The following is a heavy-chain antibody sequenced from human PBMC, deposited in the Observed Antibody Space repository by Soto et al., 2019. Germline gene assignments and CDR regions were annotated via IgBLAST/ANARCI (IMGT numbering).Heavy chain of an antibody. D-gene: IGHD3-10*01. J-gene: IGHJ4*02. V-gene: IGHV3-23*01. CDR1: GFTFSSYA. Sequence: EVQLLESGGGLVQPGGSLRLSCAASGFTFSSYAMSWVRQAPGKGLEWVSAISGSGGSTYYADSVKGRYTISRDNSKNTRELPMNSLRAEDTAVYYGASPARKYGEYYYYWGQGTLVTVSS. CDR3: ASPARKYGEYYYY. CDR2: ISGSGGST.